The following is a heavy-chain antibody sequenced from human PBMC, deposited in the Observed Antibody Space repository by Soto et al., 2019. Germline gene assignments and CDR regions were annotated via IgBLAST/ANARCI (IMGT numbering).Heavy chain of an antibody. V-gene: IGHV4-59*12. D-gene: IGHD2-2*01. CDR3: ARDKGYCSSTSCYYGMDV. Sequence: SETLSLTCTVSGGSISCYSLSWIRQPPGKGLEWIGYIYYSGSTNYNPSLKSRVTISVDTSKKQFSLKLISVIAADTAVYYCARDKGYCSSTSCYYGMDVWGQGTTVTVSS. CDR1: GGSISCYS. J-gene: IGHJ6*02. CDR2: IYYSGST.